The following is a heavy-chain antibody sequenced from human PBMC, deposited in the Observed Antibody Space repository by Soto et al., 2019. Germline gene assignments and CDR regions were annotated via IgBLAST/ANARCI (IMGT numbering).Heavy chain of an antibody. CDR3: ARDFVSTSSYYYYGMDV. J-gene: IGHJ6*02. V-gene: IGHV3-21*01. CDR1: GFTFNTYS. CDR2: ISSSSSYI. D-gene: IGHD2-21*01. Sequence: GGALRLSCAASGFTFNTYSMNWVRQAPGKGLEWVSSISSSSSYIYYTDSVKGRFTISRDNAKNSLYLQMNSLRAEDTAVYYCARDFVSTSSYYYYGMDVWGQGTTVTGSS.